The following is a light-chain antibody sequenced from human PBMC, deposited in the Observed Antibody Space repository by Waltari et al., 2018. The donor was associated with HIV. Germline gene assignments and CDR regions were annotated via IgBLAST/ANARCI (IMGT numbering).Light chain of an antibody. J-gene: IGKJ1*01. CDR3: QXXXXTGXT. CDR1: QSISSY. V-gene: IGKV1-39*01. CDR2: AAS. Sequence: DIQMTQSPSSLSASVGDRVTITCRASQSISSYLNWYQQKPGKAPKLLIYAASSLQSGVPSRFSGSGSGTDFTLTISSLQPEDFATYYCQXXXXTGXTXXQXTKVEIK.